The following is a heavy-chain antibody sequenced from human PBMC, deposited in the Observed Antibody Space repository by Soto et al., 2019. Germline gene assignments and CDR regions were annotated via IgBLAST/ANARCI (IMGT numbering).Heavy chain of an antibody. J-gene: IGHJ4*02. Sequence: QVQLQESGPGLVKPSETLSLTCTVSGGSISSYYWSWIRQPPGKGLEWIGYIYYSGSTNYNPSLKSRVTISVDTSKNQFSLKLSSVTAADTAVYYCARTSTVTMGWDRRLFDYWGQGTLVTVSS. CDR3: ARTSTVTMGWDRRLFDY. CDR1: GGSISSYY. V-gene: IGHV4-59*01. D-gene: IGHD4-17*01. CDR2: IYYSGST.